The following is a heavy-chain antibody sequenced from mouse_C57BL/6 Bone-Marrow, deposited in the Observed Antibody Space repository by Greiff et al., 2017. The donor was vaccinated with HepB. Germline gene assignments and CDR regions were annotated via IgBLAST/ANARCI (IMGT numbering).Heavy chain of an antibody. CDR3: ARSRIYYYGSSYAWFAY. CDR2: IYPGSGST. CDR1: GYTFTSYW. V-gene: IGHV1-55*01. Sequence: QVQLQQPGAELVKPGASVKMSCKASGYTFTSYWITWVKQRPGQGLEWIGDIYPGSGSTNYNEKFKSKATLTVDTSSSTAYMQLSSLTSEDSAVYYCARSRIYYYGSSYAWFAYWGQGTLVTVSA. J-gene: IGHJ3*01. D-gene: IGHD1-1*01.